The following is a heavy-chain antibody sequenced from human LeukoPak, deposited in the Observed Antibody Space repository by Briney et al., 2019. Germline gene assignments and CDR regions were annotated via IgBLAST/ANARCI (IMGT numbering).Heavy chain of an antibody. CDR3: ARGGVLRFLEVDLGWVYYYYYMDV. CDR2: MNPNSGNT. Sequence: GASVKVSCKASGYTFTSYDINWVRQATGQGLEWMGWMNPNSGNTGYAQKFQGRVTMTRNTSISTAYMELSSLRSEDTAVYYCARGGVLRFLEVDLGWVYYYYYMDVWGKGTTVTVSS. D-gene: IGHD3-3*01. J-gene: IGHJ6*03. CDR1: GYTFTSYD. V-gene: IGHV1-8*01.